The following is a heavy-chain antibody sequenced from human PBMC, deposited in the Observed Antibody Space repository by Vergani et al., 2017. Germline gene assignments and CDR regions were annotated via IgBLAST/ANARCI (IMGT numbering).Heavy chain of an antibody. CDR3: ARARFTKYQLPGYFDS. CDR1: GGSISSYY. D-gene: IGHD2-2*01. V-gene: IGHV4-59*01. J-gene: IGHJ4*02. CDR2: IYYSGST. Sequence: QVQLQESGPGLVKPSETLSLTCTVSGGSISSYYWSWIRQPPGKGLEWIGYIYYSGSTNFNPSLKSRVTISVDTSKNQFSLKLSSVTAADTAVYYCARARFTKYQLPGYFDSWGQGTLVTVSS.